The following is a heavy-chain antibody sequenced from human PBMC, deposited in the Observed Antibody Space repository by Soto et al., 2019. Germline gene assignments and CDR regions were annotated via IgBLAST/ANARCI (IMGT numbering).Heavy chain of an antibody. J-gene: IGHJ4*02. CDR1: GGSISSGDNF. V-gene: IGHV4-30-4*01. Sequence: QVQLQESGPGLVKPSETLSLTCTVSGGSISSGDNFWSWIRQPPGKSLEWIGYIYYSGSTYYNPSLQSRVTISMHTSKNQFSLMLSSVTAADTAVYYCARDGRNGYKDWGQGTLVTVSS. D-gene: IGHD5-12*01. CDR3: ARDGRNGYKD. CDR2: IYYSGST.